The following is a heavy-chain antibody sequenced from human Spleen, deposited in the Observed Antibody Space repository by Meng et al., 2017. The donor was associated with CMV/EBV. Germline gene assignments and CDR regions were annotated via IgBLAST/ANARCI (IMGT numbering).Heavy chain of an antibody. V-gene: IGHV1-69*10. Sequence: SVKVSCKASGGTFSSYAISWVRQAPGQGLEWMGGIIPILGIANYAQKFQGRVTITADKSTSTAYMELRSLRSDDTAVYYCARDDYSNWFDPWGQGTLVTVSS. CDR2: IIPILGIA. CDR1: GGTFSSYA. J-gene: IGHJ5*02. CDR3: ARDDYSNWFDP. D-gene: IGHD4-11*01.